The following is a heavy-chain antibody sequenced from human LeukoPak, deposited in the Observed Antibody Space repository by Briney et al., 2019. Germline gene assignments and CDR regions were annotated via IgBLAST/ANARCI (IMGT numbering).Heavy chain of an antibody. CDR2: IKQDGSDK. D-gene: IGHD3-10*01. CDR1: GFTFSSYF. CDR3: ARDSYGSGSYYSL. V-gene: IGHV3-7*01. Sequence: GGSLRLSCAASGFTFSSYFMSWVRQAPGKGLEWEANIKQDGSDKYYVDSVKGRFTVSRDNAKSSLYLQMNSLRAEDTAVYYCARDSYGSGSYYSLWGQGTLVTVSS. J-gene: IGHJ4*02.